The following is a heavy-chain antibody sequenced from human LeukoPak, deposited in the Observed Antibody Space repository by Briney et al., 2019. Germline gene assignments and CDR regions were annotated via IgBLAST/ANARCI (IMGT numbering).Heavy chain of an antibody. D-gene: IGHD6-6*01. CDR2: INPNSGGT. V-gene: IGHV1-2*06. Sequence: ASVKVSCKASGYTFTGYYMHWVRQAPGQGLEWMGRINPNSGGTNYAQKFQGRVTMTRDTSISTAYMELSRLRSDDTAVYYCAGVPGYSSSSSIYYYYYMDVWGKGTTVTVSS. J-gene: IGHJ6*03. CDR3: AGVPGYSSSSSIYYYYYMDV. CDR1: GYTFTGYY.